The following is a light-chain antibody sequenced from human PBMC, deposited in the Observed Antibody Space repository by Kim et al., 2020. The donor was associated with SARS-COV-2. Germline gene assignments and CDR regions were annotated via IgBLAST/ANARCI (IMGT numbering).Light chain of an antibody. CDR2: GAF. CDR3: LQHNSYPLT. J-gene: IGKJ4*01. V-gene: IGKV1-17*01. CDR1: QDIRND. Sequence: DIQMTQSPSSLSASVGDRVTITCRASQDIRNDLGWYQQTSGKTPRRLIYGAFNLQSGVPSRFSGSGSGTEFTLTISSLQPEDFATYYCLQHNSYPLTFGGGTKLEI.